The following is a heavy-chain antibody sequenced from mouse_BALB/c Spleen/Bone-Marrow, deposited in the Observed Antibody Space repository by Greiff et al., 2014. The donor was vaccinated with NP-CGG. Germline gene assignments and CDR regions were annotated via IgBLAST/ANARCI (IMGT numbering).Heavy chain of an antibody. D-gene: IGHD1-1*01. J-gene: IGHJ3*01. CDR3: ARDGYGSSD. V-gene: IGHV5-9-4*01. Sequence: VQLKESGGVLVKPGGSLKLSCAASGFTFSTYAMSWVRQSPEKRLEWVAEISSGGSYTYYPDTVTGRFTISRDNAKNTLYLEMSRLRSEDTAMYYCARDGYGSSDWGQGTLVTVSA. CDR1: GFTFSTYA. CDR2: ISSGGSYT.